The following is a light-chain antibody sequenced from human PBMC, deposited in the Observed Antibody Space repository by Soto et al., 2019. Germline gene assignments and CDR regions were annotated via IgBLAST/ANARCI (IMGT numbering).Light chain of an antibody. CDR1: SSDVGGYNF. J-gene: IGLJ3*02. Sequence: QSVLTQPASVSGSPGQSITISCTGTSSDVGGYNFVSWYQQHPGKAPKLIIYEVSNRPSGVSNRFSGSKSGNTASLTISGLQAEDEADYSCSSSTTTSTPVFGGGTKVTVL. CDR3: SSSTTTSTPV. CDR2: EVS. V-gene: IGLV2-14*01.